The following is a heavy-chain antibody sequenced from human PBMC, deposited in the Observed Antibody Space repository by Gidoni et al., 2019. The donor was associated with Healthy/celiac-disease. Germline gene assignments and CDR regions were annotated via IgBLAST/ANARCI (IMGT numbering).Heavy chain of an antibody. CDR2: IFSNDEK. CDR1: GFSLSNARMG. J-gene: IGHJ4*02. Sequence: QVTLKESGPVLVKPTETLTLTCTVSGFSLSNARMGVSWIRQPPGKALEWLAHIFSNDEKSYSTSLKSRLTISKDTSKSQVVLTMTNMDPVDTATYYCARIRRAFEYSSSWAPGEYFDYWGQGTLVTVSS. V-gene: IGHV2-26*01. CDR3: ARIRRAFEYSSSWAPGEYFDY. D-gene: IGHD6-6*01.